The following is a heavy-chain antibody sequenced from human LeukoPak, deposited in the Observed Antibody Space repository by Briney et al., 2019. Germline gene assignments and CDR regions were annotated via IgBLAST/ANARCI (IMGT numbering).Heavy chain of an antibody. V-gene: IGHV4-59*01. D-gene: IGHD5-18*01. CDR1: GGSISSYY. Sequence: SETLSLTCTVSGGSISSYYWSWIRQPPGKGLEWIGYIYYSGSTNYNPSLKSRVTISVDTSKNQFSLKLSSVTAADTAVYYCARGGIQIYPDYWGQGTLVTVSS. CDR2: IYYSGST. J-gene: IGHJ4*02. CDR3: ARGGIQIYPDY.